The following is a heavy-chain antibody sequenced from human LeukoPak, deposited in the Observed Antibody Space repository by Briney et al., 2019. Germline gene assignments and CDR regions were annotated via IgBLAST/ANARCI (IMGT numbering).Heavy chain of an antibody. CDR1: GFTFSSYA. J-gene: IGHJ4*02. CDR3: ANNVEMASFDY. V-gene: IGHV3-23*01. Sequence: GGSLRLSCAASGFTFSSYAMHWVRQAPGKGLEWVSAISGSGGSTYYADSVKGRFTISRDNSKNTLYLQMNSLRAEDTAVYYCANNVEMASFDYWGQGTLVTVSS. CDR2: ISGSGGST. D-gene: IGHD5-24*01.